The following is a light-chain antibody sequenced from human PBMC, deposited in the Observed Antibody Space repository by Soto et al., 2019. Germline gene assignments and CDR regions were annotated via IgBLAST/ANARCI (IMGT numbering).Light chain of an antibody. J-gene: IGKJ1*01. CDR1: QSVSSK. Sequence: EIVMTQSPATLSVSTGERATISCRASQSVSSKLAWYQQKPGQGPRLLIYGASTRATGIPARFSGSGSGTEFTLTISSLQSEDFAVYYCQHSCTWLWTFGQGTKVEIK. CDR3: QHSCTWLWT. CDR2: GAS. V-gene: IGKV3-15*01.